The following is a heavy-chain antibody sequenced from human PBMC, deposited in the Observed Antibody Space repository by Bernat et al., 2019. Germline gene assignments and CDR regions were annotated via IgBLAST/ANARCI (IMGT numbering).Heavy chain of an antibody. D-gene: IGHD3-22*01. V-gene: IGHV3-30-3*01. J-gene: IGHJ3*02. Sequence: QVQLVESGGGVAQPGRSLRLSCAASGFTFSSYAMHWVRQAPGKGLEWVAVISYDGSNKYYADSVKGRFTIPRDNSKNTLYLQMNSLRAEDTAVYYCARALYYYDSSGPGAFDIWGQGTMVTVSS. CDR1: GFTFSSYA. CDR3: ARALYYYDSSGPGAFDI. CDR2: ISYDGSNK.